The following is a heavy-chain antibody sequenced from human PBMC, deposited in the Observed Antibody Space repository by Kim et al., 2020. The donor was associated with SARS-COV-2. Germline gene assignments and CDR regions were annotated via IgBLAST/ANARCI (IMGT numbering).Heavy chain of an antibody. Sequence: GGSLRLSCAASGFTFSSYSMNWVRQAPGKGLEWVSYISSSSSTIYYADSVKGRFTISRDNAKNSLYLQMNSLRAEDTAVYYCARDLMTLFDYWGQGTLVTVSS. V-gene: IGHV3-48*04. CDR2: ISSSSSTI. CDR3: ARDLMTLFDY. CDR1: GFTFSSYS. J-gene: IGHJ4*02.